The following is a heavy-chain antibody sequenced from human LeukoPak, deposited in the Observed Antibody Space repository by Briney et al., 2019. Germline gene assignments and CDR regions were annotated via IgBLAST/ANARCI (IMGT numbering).Heavy chain of an antibody. Sequence: ASVKVSCKVSGYTLTELSINWVRQAPGKGLEWMGGFDLEDGETIYAQKFQGRVTMTEDTSTDTAYMELSSLRSEDTAVYYCASATGIDGYTSGYDFWGQGTLVTVSS. D-gene: IGHD5-18*01. CDR2: FDLEDGET. CDR1: GYTLTELS. CDR3: ASATGIDGYTSGYDF. V-gene: IGHV1-24*01. J-gene: IGHJ4*02.